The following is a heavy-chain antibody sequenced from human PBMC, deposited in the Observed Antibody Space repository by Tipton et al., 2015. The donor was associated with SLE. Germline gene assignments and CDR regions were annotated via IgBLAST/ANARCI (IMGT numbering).Heavy chain of an antibody. J-gene: IGHJ3*02. D-gene: IGHD2-15*01. CDR2: IYYSGST. CDR3: ARAEGSWDAFDI. Sequence: LRLSCVVFGASISTEGYYWSWIRQPPGRGLEWIGYIYYSGSTNYNPSLKSRVTISVDTSKNQFSLKLSSVTAADTAGYYCARAEGSWDAFDIWGQGTMVTVSS. V-gene: IGHV4-61*08. CDR1: GASISTEGYY.